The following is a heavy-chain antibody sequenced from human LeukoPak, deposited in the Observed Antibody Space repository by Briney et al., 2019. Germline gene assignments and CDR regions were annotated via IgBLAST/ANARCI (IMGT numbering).Heavy chain of an antibody. J-gene: IGHJ4*02. Sequence: ASVKVSCKVSGYTLTELSMHWVRQAPGKGLEWMGRFDPEDGETIYAQKFQGRVTMTADPSADTAYMELSSLRSEDTAVYYCATEGKMVRGLYTDYWGQGTLVTVSS. CDR3: ATEGKMVRGLYTDY. D-gene: IGHD3-10*01. V-gene: IGHV1-24*01. CDR2: FDPEDGET. CDR1: GYTLTELS.